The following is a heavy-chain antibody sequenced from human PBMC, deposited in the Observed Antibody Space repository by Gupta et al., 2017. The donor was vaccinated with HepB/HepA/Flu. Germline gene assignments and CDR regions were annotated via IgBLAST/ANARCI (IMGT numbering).Heavy chain of an antibody. CDR2: IDPDGSST. J-gene: IGHJ4*02. CDR3: SRGGFRSTWPGAY. V-gene: IGHV3-74*01. Sequence: EVQLVESGGGLVQPGGSLRLSCAASGFTCSSYWMHWVRQTPEKGLVWVSHIDPDGSSTNYADSVKGRFTISRDNAKNVLYLQMNSLRAEDTAVYYCSRGGFRSTWPGAYWGQGTLVTVSS. CDR1: GFTCSSYW. D-gene: IGHD1-14*01.